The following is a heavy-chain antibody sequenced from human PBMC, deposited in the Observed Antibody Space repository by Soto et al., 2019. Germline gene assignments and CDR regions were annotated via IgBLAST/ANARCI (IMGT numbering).Heavy chain of an antibody. D-gene: IGHD2-8*01. CDR3: ARHKAMDGMVRYYYYGMDV. CDR2: ISSSSSTI. Sequence: PGGSLRLSCAASGFTFRSYSMNLVRQAPGKGLEWVSYISSSSSTIYYADSVKGRFTISRDNAKNSLYLQMNSLRDEDTAVYYCARHKAMDGMVRYYYYGMDVWGQGTTVTVSS. V-gene: IGHV3-48*02. CDR1: GFTFRSYS. J-gene: IGHJ6*02.